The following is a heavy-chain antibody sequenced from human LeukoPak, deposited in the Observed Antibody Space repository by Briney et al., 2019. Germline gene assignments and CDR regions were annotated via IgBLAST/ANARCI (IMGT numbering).Heavy chain of an antibody. D-gene: IGHD3-9*01. J-gene: IGHJ6*03. Sequence: SVKVSCKASGGTFSSYAISWMRQAPGQGLEWMGGIIPIFGTANYAQKFQGRVTITTDESTSTAYMELRSLRSEDTAVYYCASSGYFDWLLEVVGSHYYYYMDVWGKGTTVTVSS. CDR1: GGTFSSYA. CDR2: IIPIFGTA. V-gene: IGHV1-69*05. CDR3: ASSGYFDWLLEVVGSHYYYYMDV.